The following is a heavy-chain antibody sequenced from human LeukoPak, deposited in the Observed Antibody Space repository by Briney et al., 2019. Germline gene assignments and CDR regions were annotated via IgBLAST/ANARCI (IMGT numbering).Heavy chain of an antibody. CDR3: ARNYGGNVFDS. Sequence: SETLSLTCTVSGGSISSSSYYWGWIRQPPGKGLEWIGSIYYSGSTYCNPSLKSRVTISVDTSKNQFSLKLSSVTAADTAVYYCARNYGGNVFDSWGQGTLVTVSS. CDR1: GGSISSSSYY. J-gene: IGHJ4*02. V-gene: IGHV4-39*01. D-gene: IGHD4-23*01. CDR2: IYYSGST.